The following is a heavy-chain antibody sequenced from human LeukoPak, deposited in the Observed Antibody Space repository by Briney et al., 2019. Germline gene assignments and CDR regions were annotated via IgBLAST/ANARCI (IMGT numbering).Heavy chain of an antibody. Sequence: SETLSVTCTVSGGSISSYYWSWIRQPPGKGLEWIGYIYYSGSTYYNPSLKSRVTISVDTSKNQFSLKLSSVTAADTAVYYCARVVGYYDSSGYSAEFDYWGQGTLVTVSS. V-gene: IGHV4-30-4*08. CDR1: GGSISSYY. CDR3: ARVVGYYDSSGYSAEFDY. J-gene: IGHJ4*02. D-gene: IGHD3-22*01. CDR2: IYYSGST.